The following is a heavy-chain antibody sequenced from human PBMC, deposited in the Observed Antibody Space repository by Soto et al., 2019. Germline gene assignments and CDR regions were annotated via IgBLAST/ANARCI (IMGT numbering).Heavy chain of an antibody. CDR2: ISYDGSNK. CDR3: AKDRLGYSGYEDGMDV. V-gene: IGHV3-30*18. CDR1: GFTFSSSW. J-gene: IGHJ6*02. Sequence: GGSLRLSCAASGFTFSSSWINWVRQAPGKGLEWVAVISYDGSNKYYADSVKGRFTISRDNSKNTLYLQMNSLRAEDTAVYYCAKDRLGYSGYEDGMDVWGQGTTVTVSS. D-gene: IGHD5-12*01.